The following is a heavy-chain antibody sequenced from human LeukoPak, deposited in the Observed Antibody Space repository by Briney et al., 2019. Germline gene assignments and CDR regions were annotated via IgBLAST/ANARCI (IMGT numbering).Heavy chain of an antibody. D-gene: IGHD3-10*01. CDR3: ARASGWGMDV. CDR2: INSAGDT. Sequence: GGSLRLSCAASGFTFSSYDMHWVRHATGKGLEWVSAINSAGDTYYPGSVKGRFSISRENGKNSLYLQMNSLRAGDTAVYFCARASGWGMDVRGQGTTVIVSS. V-gene: IGHV3-13*04. J-gene: IGHJ6*02. CDR1: GFTFSSYD.